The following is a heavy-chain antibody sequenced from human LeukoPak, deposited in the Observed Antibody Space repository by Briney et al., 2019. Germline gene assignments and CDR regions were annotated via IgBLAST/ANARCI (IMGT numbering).Heavy chain of an antibody. CDR1: GFTFGEDA. Sequence: PGGSLRLSCTASGFTFGEDAMSWFRQAPGKGLEWVGFIRTKSNGETAEYAASVKGRFSISRDDSKSIAYLQMNSLKTEDTGVYFCARLIAVVVAASSYFDSWGQGTRVTVSS. CDR3: ARLIAVVVAASSYFDS. CDR2: IRTKSNGETA. V-gene: IGHV3-49*03. D-gene: IGHD2-15*01. J-gene: IGHJ4*02.